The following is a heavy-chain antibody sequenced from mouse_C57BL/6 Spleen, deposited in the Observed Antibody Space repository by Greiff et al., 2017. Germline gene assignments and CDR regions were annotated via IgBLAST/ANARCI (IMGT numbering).Heavy chain of an antibody. Sequence: EVKVVESGGGLVKPGGSLKLSCAASGFTFSSYAMSWVRQTPEKRRAWVATISVGGSYTYYPDNVKGRFTISRDNAKNNLYLQMSHLKSEDTAMYYCARGGVTTRYFDDWGTGTTVTVSS. CDR1: GFTFSSYA. CDR2: ISVGGSYT. CDR3: ARGGVTTRYFDD. J-gene: IGHJ1*03. V-gene: IGHV5-4*03. D-gene: IGHD2-2*01.